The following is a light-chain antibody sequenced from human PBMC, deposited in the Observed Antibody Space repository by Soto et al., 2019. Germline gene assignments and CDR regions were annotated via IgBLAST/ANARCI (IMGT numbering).Light chain of an antibody. Sequence: QSVLTQPASVSGSPGQSITISCTGTSSDVGGYNYVSWYQHHPGKAPKFMIYDVSSRPSGVSHRFSGSKSGNTASLTISGLQAEDEADYYCCSYTTSNTRQIVFGTGTKVTVL. CDR3: CSYTTSNTRQIV. V-gene: IGLV2-14*03. CDR2: DVS. CDR1: SSDVGGYNY. J-gene: IGLJ1*01.